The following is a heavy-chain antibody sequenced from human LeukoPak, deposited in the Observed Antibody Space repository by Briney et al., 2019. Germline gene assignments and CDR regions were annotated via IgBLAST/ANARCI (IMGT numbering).Heavy chain of an antibody. V-gene: IGHV4-34*01. CDR1: GGSFSDYF. D-gene: IGHD6-13*01. CDR2: INQSGST. Sequence: PSETLSLTCAVYGGSFSDYFWSWIRQPPGKGLEWIGEINQSGSTNYNPSLTSRVTISLDTSKNHFSLNLSSVTAADTAVYFCARDSSSWNNFDYWGQGTLVTVSS. CDR3: ARDSSSWNNFDY. J-gene: IGHJ4*02.